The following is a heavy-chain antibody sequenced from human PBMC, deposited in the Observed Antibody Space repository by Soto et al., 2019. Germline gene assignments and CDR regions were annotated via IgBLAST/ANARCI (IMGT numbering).Heavy chain of an antibody. CDR2: IYHSGGT. Sequence: PSETLSLTCAVSGGSISSSNWWSWVRQPPGKGLEWIGEIYHSGGTNYNPSLKSRVTISVDKSKNQFSLKLSSVTAADTAVYYCAATTVVTPLVYYYYYGMDVWGQGTTVTVSS. CDR3: AATTVVTPLVYYYYYGMDV. CDR1: GGSISSSNW. D-gene: IGHD4-17*01. J-gene: IGHJ6*02. V-gene: IGHV4-4*02.